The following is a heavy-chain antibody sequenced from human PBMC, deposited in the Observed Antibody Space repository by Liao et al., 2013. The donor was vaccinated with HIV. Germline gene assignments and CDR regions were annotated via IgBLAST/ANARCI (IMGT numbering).Heavy chain of an antibody. J-gene: IGHJ2*01. D-gene: IGHD3-10*01. CDR1: DISIRNTAYS. CDR3: ARSPGSGRLVWYFDL. Sequence: QLQLQESGSRLVKPSQTLSLTCTVSDISIRNTAYSWTWIRQPPGKGLEWIGYIYQSGTTAYTPSLKSRVTISVDRSKNQFSLNLSSVTAADTAVYYCARSPGSGRLVWYFDLWGRGTLVTVSS. V-gene: IGHV4-30-2*01. CDR2: IYQSGTT.